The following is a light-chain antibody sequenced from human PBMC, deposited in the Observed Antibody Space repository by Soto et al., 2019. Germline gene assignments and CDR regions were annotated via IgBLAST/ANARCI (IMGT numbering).Light chain of an antibody. CDR2: GNN. Sequence: QAVVTQPPSVSGAPGQRVTISCTGSSSNIGAGYDVHWYQQLPGTAPKLLIYGNNNRPSGVPDRFSGSKSGTSASLAITGLHAEDEADYYCQSYDSSLSGPVVFGGGTKVTVL. CDR3: QSYDSSLSGPVV. CDR1: SSNIGAGYD. V-gene: IGLV1-40*01. J-gene: IGLJ2*01.